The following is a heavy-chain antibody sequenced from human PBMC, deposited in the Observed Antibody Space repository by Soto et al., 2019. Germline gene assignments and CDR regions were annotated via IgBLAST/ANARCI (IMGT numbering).Heavy chain of an antibody. CDR2: ISSNGGST. D-gene: IGHD3-3*01. CDR1: GFTFSSYA. CDR3: VTRPYXYDFWSGSRDPSFDY. V-gene: IGHV3-64D*08. J-gene: IGHJ4*02. Sequence: PGGSLRLSCSASGFTFSSYAMHWVRQAPGKGLEYVSAISSNGGSTYYADSVKGRFTISRDNSKNTLYLQMSSLRAEDTAVYYCVTRPYXYDFWSGSRDPSFDYWGQGTLVTVSS.